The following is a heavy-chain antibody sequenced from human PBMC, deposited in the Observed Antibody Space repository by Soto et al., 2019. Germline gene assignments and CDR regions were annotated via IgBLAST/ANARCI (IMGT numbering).Heavy chain of an antibody. CDR3: AKDSLQTSAYMDV. CDR2: ISWNSGSI. CDR1: GFTFDDYA. Sequence: GGSLRLSCAASGFTFDDYAMHWVRQAPGKGLEWVSGISWNSGSIGYADSVKGRFTISRDNAKNSLYLQMNSLRAEDTALYYCAKDSLQTSAYMDVWGKGTTVTVSS. J-gene: IGHJ6*03. V-gene: IGHV3-9*01.